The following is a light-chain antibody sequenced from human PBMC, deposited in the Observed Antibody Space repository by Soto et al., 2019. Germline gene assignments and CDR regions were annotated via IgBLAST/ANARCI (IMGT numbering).Light chain of an antibody. CDR1: SSNVGSNA. CDR3: ATWDGSLNGYV. Sequence: QSVLTQPPSASESPGQRVTISCSGSSSNVGSNAVNWYQQLPGTAPTLLIYSNNERLSGVPDRFSGSKSGTSASLAISGLQSEDEADYYCATWDGSLNGYVFGTGTKV. V-gene: IGLV1-44*01. CDR2: SNN. J-gene: IGLJ1*01.